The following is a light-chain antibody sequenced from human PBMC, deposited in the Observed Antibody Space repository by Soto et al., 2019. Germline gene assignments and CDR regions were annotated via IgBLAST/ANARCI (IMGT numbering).Light chain of an antibody. J-gene: IGLJ2*01. CDR1: SSDVGSYDL. Sequence: QSVLTQPASVSGSPGQSSTISCTGTSSDVGSYDLVSWYQQHPGNAPKLMIYEVNKRPSGVSNRFSGSKSGNTASLTISGLQAEDEADYYCCSYATTTLSGGGTKVTVL. CDR2: EVN. CDR3: CSYATTTL. V-gene: IGLV2-23*02.